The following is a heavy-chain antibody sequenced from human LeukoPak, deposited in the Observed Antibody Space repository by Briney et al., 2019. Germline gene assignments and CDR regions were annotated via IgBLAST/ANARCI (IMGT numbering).Heavy chain of an antibody. V-gene: IGHV3-23*01. J-gene: IGHJ4*02. CDR1: GFTFSSYA. D-gene: IGHD3-9*01. CDR3: AKHYDILTGYYLVRFGSRLDY. CDR2: ISGSGGST. Sequence: GGSLRLSCAASGFTFSSYAMSWVRQAPGKGLEWVSAISGSGGSTYYADSVKGRFTISRDNSKNTLYLQMNSLRAEDTAVYYCAKHYDILTGYYLVRFGSRLDYWGQGTLVTVSS.